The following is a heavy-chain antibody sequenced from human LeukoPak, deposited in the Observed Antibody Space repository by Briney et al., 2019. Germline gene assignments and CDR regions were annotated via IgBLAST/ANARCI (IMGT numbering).Heavy chain of an antibody. Sequence: PGGSLRLSCAASGFTFSSYAMSWVRQAPGKGLEWVSGINWNGGSTGYADSVKGRFTISRDNAKNSLYLQMNSLRAEDTALYHCARGSYGSGSYYNPSPFDYWGQGTLVTVSS. D-gene: IGHD3-10*01. J-gene: IGHJ4*02. V-gene: IGHV3-20*01. CDR3: ARGSYGSGSYYNPSPFDY. CDR1: GFTFSSYA. CDR2: INWNGGST.